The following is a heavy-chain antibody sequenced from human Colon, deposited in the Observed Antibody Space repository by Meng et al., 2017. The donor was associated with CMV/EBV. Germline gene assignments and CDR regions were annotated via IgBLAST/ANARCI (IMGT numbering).Heavy chain of an antibody. Sequence: GGSLRLSCAASGFTFSSFDMSWVRQAPGRGLGWVLAISASGGTTYYADSVKGRFTISRDNSKNTLPLQMNGLRAEDTAVYYCARDDYCSTTSCYLSAWGQGTLVTVSS. CDR2: ISASGGTT. D-gene: IGHD2-2*01. CDR1: GFTFSSFD. V-gene: IGHV3-23*01. CDR3: ARDDYCSTTSCYLSA. J-gene: IGHJ5*02.